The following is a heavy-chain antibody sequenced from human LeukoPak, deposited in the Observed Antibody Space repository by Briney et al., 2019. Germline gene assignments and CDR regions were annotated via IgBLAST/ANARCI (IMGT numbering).Heavy chain of an antibody. CDR2: INHSGST. CDR3: ARTYYYDSSGYYFFDY. CDR1: GGSISSYY. J-gene: IGHJ4*02. D-gene: IGHD3-22*01. Sequence: SETLSLTCTVSGGSISSYYWSWIRQPPGKGLEWIGEINHSGSTNYNPSLKSRVTISVDTSKNQFSLKLSSVTAADTAVYYCARTYYYDSSGYYFFDYWGQGTLVTVSS. V-gene: IGHV4-34*01.